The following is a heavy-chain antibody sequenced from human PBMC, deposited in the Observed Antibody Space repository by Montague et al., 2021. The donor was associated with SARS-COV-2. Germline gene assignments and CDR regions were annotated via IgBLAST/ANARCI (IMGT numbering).Heavy chain of an antibody. CDR2: IYYSGST. J-gene: IGHJ4*02. CDR3: ARLLLELPGDY. V-gene: IGHV4-39*01. D-gene: IGHD1-7*01. CDR1: GGSISGSNYY. Sequence: LSLTCTVSGGSISGSNYYWAWIRQPPGKGLEWIGSIYYSGSTYDNPSLKSRVSISVDTSKNQFSLKLNSVTAADTAVYYCARLLLELPGDYWGQGTLVTVSS.